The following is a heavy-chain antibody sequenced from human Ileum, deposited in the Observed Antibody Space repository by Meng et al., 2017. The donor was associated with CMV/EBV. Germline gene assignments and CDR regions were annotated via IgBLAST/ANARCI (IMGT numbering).Heavy chain of an antibody. V-gene: IGHV3-7*01. Sequence: GESLKISCAAPGFSFSTFWMSWVRQAPGKGLEWVANIKEDGSADNYVDSVRGRFTISRDNAQNSLFLRMNSLRAEDTAVYYCARERLGGATAMDYWGQGTLVTVSS. D-gene: IGHD1-26*01. J-gene: IGHJ4*02. CDR2: IKEDGSAD. CDR3: ARERLGGATAMDY. CDR1: GFSFSTFW.